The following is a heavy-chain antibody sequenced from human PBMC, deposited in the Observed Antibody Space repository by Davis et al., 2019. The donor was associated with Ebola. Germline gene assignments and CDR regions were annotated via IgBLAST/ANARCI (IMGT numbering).Heavy chain of an antibody. CDR3: ARARSTTGTTSYY. J-gene: IGHJ4*02. CDR2: ISSSSSYI. D-gene: IGHD1-1*01. Sequence: GESLKISCAASGFTFSSYSMNWVRQAPGKGLEWVSSISSSSSYIYYADSVKGRFTISRDNAKNSLYLQMNSLRAEDTAVYYCARARSTTGTTSYYWGQGTLVTVSS. V-gene: IGHV3-21*01. CDR1: GFTFSSYS.